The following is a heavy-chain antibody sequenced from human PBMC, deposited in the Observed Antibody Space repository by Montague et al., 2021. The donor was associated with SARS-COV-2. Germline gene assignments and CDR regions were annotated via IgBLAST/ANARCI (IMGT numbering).Heavy chain of an antibody. J-gene: IGHJ6*02. CDR1: GLTFSDYY. Sequence: SLRLSCAASGLTFSDYYMSWIRQAPGKGLEWVSHISSSGSTINYADSVKGRCTISRDNAKNSLYLQMNSLRAEDTALYYCARDDLIVGNTKDYYYGMDVWGQGTTVTVSS. CDR2: ISSSGSTI. D-gene: IGHD1-26*01. V-gene: IGHV3-11*01. CDR3: ARDDLIVGNTKDYYYGMDV.